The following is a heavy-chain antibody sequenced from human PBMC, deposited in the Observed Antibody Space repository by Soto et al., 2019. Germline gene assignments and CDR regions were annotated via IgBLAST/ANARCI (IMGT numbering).Heavy chain of an antibody. CDR1: GGTFSSYT. D-gene: IGHD1-1*01. Sequence: QVQLVQSGAEVKKPGSSVKVSCKASGGTFSSYTISWVRQAPGQGLEWMGRIIPILGIANYAQKFQGRVTSTAHKSTRTAYLELCSLRSEHTAVYYCASPHPQRGSGFLFGSWGQGTLVTVSS. J-gene: IGHJ4*02. CDR2: IIPILGIA. V-gene: IGHV1-69*02. CDR3: ASPHPQRGSGFLFGS.